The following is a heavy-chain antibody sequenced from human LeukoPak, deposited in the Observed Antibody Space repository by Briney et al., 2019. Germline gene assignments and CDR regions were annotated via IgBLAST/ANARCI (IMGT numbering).Heavy chain of an antibody. V-gene: IGHV5-51*01. Sequence: GESLQISCKGSGFTFSSYWIGWVRQMPGKGLEWMGIIYPGDSDTRYSPSFQGQVTISADKSISTAYLQWSSLKASDTAMYYCAKLAVTIFGSPFDYWGQGTLVTVSS. D-gene: IGHD3-3*01. CDR2: IYPGDSDT. J-gene: IGHJ4*02. CDR3: AKLAVTIFGSPFDY. CDR1: GFTFSSYW.